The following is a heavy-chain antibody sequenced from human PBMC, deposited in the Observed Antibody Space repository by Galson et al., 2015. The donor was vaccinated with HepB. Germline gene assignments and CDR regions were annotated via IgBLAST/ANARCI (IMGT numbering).Heavy chain of an antibody. D-gene: IGHD3-22*01. CDR2: IDGSGGFI. CDR1: GFTFRTYA. CDR3: ARGANTGNYLFRFDN. J-gene: IGHJ4*02. V-gene: IGHV3-23*01. Sequence: SLRLSCAASGFTFRTYAMSWVRQAPGKGLEWVSGIDGSGGFIKYADSVKGRFTIPRDNSKNTLFLQMSSLRAEDTALYYCARGANTGNYLFRFDNWGQGTLVTVSS.